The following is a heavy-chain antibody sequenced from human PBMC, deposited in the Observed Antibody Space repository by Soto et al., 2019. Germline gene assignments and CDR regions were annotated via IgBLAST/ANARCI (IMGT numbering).Heavy chain of an antibody. CDR1: GFTFSSYA. CDR3: AKESRSSPIFDY. CDR2: ISGIGGST. J-gene: IGHJ4*02. V-gene: IGHV3-23*01. D-gene: IGHD6-6*01. Sequence: EVQLLESGGGLVQPGGSLRLSCAASGFTFSSYAMSWVRQAPGKGLEWVSAISGIGGSTYYADSVKGRFTISRDNSKNTLYLQMNSLRAEDTAVYHCAKESRSSPIFDYWCQGTLVTVSS.